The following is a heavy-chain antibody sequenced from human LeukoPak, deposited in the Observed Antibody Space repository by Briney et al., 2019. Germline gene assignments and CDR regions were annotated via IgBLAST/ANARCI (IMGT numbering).Heavy chain of an antibody. CDR3: ARETAITIFGVVIIPYYYYMDV. J-gene: IGHJ6*03. V-gene: IGHV4-34*01. CDR1: GGSFSGYY. CDR2: INHSGST. Sequence: PSETLSLTWAVYGGSFSGYYWSWIRQPPGKGLEWIGEINHSGSTNYNPSLKSRVTISVDTSKNQFSLKLSSVTAADTAVYYCARETAITIFGVVIIPYYYYMDVWGKGTTVTVS. D-gene: IGHD3-3*01.